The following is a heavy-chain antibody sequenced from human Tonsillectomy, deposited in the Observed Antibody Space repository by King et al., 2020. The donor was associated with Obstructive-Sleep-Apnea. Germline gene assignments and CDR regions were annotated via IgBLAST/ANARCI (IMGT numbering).Heavy chain of an antibody. CDR3: AGLLMSVAHWGVDY. D-gene: IGHD3-16*01. Sequence: VPLQESGPGLVKPSQTLSLTCTVSGGSFSSGDYCWRWIRQQQGKGPEWIGYIYNSGSTYYNPSLKSRATTSIDTSKNHFSLKLRSVTGADTAVYYCAGLLMSVAHWGVDYWGQGILVTVSS. V-gene: IGHV4-31*03. J-gene: IGHJ4*02. CDR2: IYNSGST. CDR1: GGSFSSGDYC.